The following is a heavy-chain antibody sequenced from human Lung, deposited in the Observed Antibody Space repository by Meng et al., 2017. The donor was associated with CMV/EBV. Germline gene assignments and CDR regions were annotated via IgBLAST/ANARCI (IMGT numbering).Heavy chain of an antibody. J-gene: IGHJ4*02. D-gene: IGHD4-17*01. CDR2: TYYRSKWYN. V-gene: IGHV6-1*01. CDR3: AREGSSVNPFDY. CDR1: GDSVSSDSAA. Sequence: SCAISGDSVSSDSAAWNWIRQSPSRGLEWLGRTYYRSKWYNDYAVSVKSRISINPVTSKNQFSLHLNSVTPEDTTVYYCAREGSSVNPFDYWGQGT.